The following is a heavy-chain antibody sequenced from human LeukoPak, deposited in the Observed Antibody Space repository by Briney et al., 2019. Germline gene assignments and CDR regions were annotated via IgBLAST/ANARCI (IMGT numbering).Heavy chain of an antibody. J-gene: IGHJ5*02. Sequence: GGSLRLSCVVSGFTFNNYGMNWVRQAPGKGLDWVSYISASRNSISYADSVKGRFTISRDNSKNTLYLQMNSLRAEDTAVYYCAKGDGHYYDSSGYYYNWFDPWGQGTLVTVSS. V-gene: IGHV3-48*01. CDR2: ISASRNSI. CDR3: AKGDGHYYDSSGYYYNWFDP. D-gene: IGHD3-22*01. CDR1: GFTFNNYG.